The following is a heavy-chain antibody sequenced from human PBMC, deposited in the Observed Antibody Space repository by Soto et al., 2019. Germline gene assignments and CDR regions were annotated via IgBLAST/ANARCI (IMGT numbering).Heavy chain of an antibody. CDR1: GYIFTNYW. CDR3: ARSGIAAAIDAFDI. V-gene: IGHV5-51*01. CDR2: IYPGDSES. D-gene: IGHD6-25*01. Sequence: PGESLKISCNGSGYIFTNYWIGWVRQMPGKGLEWMGIIYPGDSESRYSPSFQGQVTISADKSISTAYLQWSSLKASDTAMYYCARSGIAAAIDAFDIWGQGTMVTVSS. J-gene: IGHJ3*02.